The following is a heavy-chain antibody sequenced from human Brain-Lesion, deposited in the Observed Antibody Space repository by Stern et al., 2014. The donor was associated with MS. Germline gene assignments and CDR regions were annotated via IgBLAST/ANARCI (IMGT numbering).Heavy chain of an antibody. J-gene: IGHJ4*02. Sequence: VQLVESGPGLVKPSPTLSLTCNVSGDSISSGDNYWSWIRQSPGKGLEGIGYIYYIGSTFYNPSLKSRVTISVDTSQNQFSLRLSSVTAADTAVYYCARGESSRYYYYFDYWGQGTLVTVSS. CDR3: ARGESSRYYYYFDY. CDR2: IYYIGST. V-gene: IGHV4-30-4*01. D-gene: IGHD3-22*01. CDR1: GDSISSGDNY.